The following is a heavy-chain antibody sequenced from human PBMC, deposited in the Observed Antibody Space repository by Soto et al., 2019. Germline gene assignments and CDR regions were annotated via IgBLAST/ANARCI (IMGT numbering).Heavy chain of an antibody. CDR1: GFTFSSYA. Sequence: VGSLRLSCAASGFTFSSYAMSWVRQSPGEGLEWVSSVNDSGDRTYYADSVKGRFTISRDNSKNTLYLQMNTLRAEDTALYYCVRDPQSSGWSYNWYGPWGQGTRVTVSS. V-gene: IGHV3-23*01. D-gene: IGHD6-19*01. CDR3: VRDPQSSGWSYNWYGP. J-gene: IGHJ5*02. CDR2: VNDSGDRT.